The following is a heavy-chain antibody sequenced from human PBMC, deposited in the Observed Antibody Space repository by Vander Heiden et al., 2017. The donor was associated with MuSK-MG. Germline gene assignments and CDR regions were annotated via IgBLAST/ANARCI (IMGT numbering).Heavy chain of an antibody. CDR1: GGSFSGYY. Sequence: QVQLQQWGAGLSKPSETLSLTCAVYGGSFSGYYWSWIRQPPGKGLEWIGEINHSGSTNYNPSLKSRVTISVDTSKNQFSLKLSSVTAADTAVYYCARGVGGGSCQRCFHWGQGTLVTVSS. V-gene: IGHV4-34*01. D-gene: IGHD2-15*01. CDR3: ARGVGGGSCQRCFH. CDR2: INHSGST. J-gene: IGHJ1*01.